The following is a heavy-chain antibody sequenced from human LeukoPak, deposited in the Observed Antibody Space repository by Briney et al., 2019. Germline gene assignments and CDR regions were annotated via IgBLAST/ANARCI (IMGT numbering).Heavy chain of an antibody. CDR2: ISAYNGNT. CDR3: ARDGGSIVATVFSDY. Sequence: ASVKVSCKASGYTFTSYGISWVRQAPGQGLEWMGWISAYNGNTNYAQKLQGRVTMTTDTSTSTAYMELRSLRSDDTAVYYCARDGGSIVATVFSDYWGQGTLVTVSS. V-gene: IGHV1-18*01. D-gene: IGHD5-12*01. J-gene: IGHJ4*02. CDR1: GYTFTSYG.